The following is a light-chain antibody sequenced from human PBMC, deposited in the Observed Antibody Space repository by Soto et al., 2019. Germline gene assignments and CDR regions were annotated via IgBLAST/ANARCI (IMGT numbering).Light chain of an antibody. J-gene: IGLJ1*01. CDR2: DDS. V-gene: IGLV2-14*01. CDR3: TSYTSSSTLDV. CDR1: STDVGGYNY. Sequence: QSVLTQPASVSGSPGQSITISCTGTSTDVGGYNYVSWYQQHPGKAPKLLISDDSNRPSGVSFRFSGSKSGNTASLTIFGLQAEDEANYSCTSYTSSSTLDVFGTGT.